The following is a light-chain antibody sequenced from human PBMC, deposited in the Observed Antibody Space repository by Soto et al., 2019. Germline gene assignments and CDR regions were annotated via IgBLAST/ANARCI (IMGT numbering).Light chain of an antibody. CDR3: QQYSTLWT. Sequence: DIQMTQSPSTLSASVVDRFTITFRASQNINTDLAWYQQKPGKVPNLPIYHASSLVTGVPSRFSGSGSGTEFTLTISSLQPDDFAAYYCQQYSTLWTFGQGTKVDIK. V-gene: IGKV1-5*01. J-gene: IGKJ1*01. CDR2: HAS. CDR1: QNINTD.